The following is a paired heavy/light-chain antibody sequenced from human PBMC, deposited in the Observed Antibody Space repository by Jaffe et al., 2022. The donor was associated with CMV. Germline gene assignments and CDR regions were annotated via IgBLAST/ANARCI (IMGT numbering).Heavy chain of an antibody. J-gene: IGHJ3*02. V-gene: IGHV3-15*01. CDR3: TTDGIGVPSYDSSGRGWGSGAFDI. D-gene: IGHD3-22*01. CDR1: GFTFSNAW. Sequence: EVQLVESGGGLVKPGGSLRLSCAASGFTFSNAWMSWVRQAPGKGLEWVGRIKSKTDGGTTDYAAPVKGRFTISRDDSKNTLYLQMNSLKTEDTAVYYCTTDGIGVPSYDSSGRGWGSGAFDIWGQGTMVTVSS. CDR2: IKSKTDGGTT.
Light chain of an antibody. Sequence: DIQMTQSPSTLSASVGDRVTITCRASQSISSWLAWYQQKPGKAPKLLIYKASSLESGVPSRFSGSGSGTEFTLTISSLQPDDFATYYCQQYNSYSDTFGQGTKLEIK. V-gene: IGKV1-5*03. CDR3: QQYNSYSDT. CDR1: QSISSW. CDR2: KAS. J-gene: IGKJ2*01.